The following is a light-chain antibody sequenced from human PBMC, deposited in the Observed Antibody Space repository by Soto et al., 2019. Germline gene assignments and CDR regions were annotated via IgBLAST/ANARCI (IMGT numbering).Light chain of an antibody. CDR1: QSVSSKY. CDR2: GTS. CDR3: QQYGSSLFT. J-gene: IGKJ3*01. Sequence: EIVLTQSPGTLSLSPGERATLSCRAIQSVSSKYLAWYQQKPGRAPRVLIYGTSIRASGVPERFSGGGSGTDFTLTITRLEPEDFAVYYCQQYGSSLFTFGHGTKVDFK. V-gene: IGKV3-20*01.